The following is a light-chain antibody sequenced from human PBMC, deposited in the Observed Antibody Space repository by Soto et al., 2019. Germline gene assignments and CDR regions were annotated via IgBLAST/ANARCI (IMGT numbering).Light chain of an antibody. V-gene: IGLV2-14*03. Sequence: QSVLTQPASVSGSPGQSITISCTGTSSDVGGYNYVSWYQHHPGKAPKLMIYDVTNRPSGVSDRFSGSKSANTASLTISGLQAEDEADYYCSSYASSIPLVFGGGTKLTVL. CDR1: SSDVGGYNY. CDR2: DVT. J-gene: IGLJ2*01. CDR3: SSYASSIPLV.